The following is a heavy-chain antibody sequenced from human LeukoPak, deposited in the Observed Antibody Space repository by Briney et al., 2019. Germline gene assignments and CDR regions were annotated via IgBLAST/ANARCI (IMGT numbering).Heavy chain of an antibody. Sequence: GGSLRLSCAGSGFKFDAYGMNWVRQAPGKGLEWVANIKQDGSEKYYVDSVKGRFTISRDNAKNSLYLQMNSLRAEDTAVYYCARDLPHYYYYGMDVWGQGTTVTVSS. CDR3: ARDLPHYYYYGMDV. V-gene: IGHV3-7*05. J-gene: IGHJ6*02. CDR2: IKQDGSEK. CDR1: GFKFDAYG.